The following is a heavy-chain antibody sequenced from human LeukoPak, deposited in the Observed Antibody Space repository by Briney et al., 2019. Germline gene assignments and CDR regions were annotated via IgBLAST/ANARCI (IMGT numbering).Heavy chain of an antibody. Sequence: SVKVSCKASGGTFSSYAISWVRQAPGQGLEWMGGIIPIFGTANYAQKFQGRVTMTTDTSTSTAYMELRSLRYDDTAVYYCARSLDASWLQCPEFWGQGTLVTVSP. CDR3: ARSLDASWLQCPEF. J-gene: IGHJ4*02. D-gene: IGHD5-24*01. V-gene: IGHV1-69*05. CDR1: GGTFSSYA. CDR2: IIPIFGTA.